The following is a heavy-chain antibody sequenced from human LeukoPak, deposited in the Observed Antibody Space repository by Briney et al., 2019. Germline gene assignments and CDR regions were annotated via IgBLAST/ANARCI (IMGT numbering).Heavy chain of an antibody. V-gene: IGHV3-48*04. Sequence: GGSLRLSCAASGFTFSSYSMNWVRQAPGKGLEWVSYISSSSSTIYYADSVKGRFTISRDNAKNSLYLQMNSLRAEDTAVYYCARVSPHIVVVTRGAFDIWGQGTMVTVSS. CDR3: ARVSPHIVVVTRGAFDI. J-gene: IGHJ3*02. CDR2: ISSSSSTI. CDR1: GFTFSSYS. D-gene: IGHD2-21*02.